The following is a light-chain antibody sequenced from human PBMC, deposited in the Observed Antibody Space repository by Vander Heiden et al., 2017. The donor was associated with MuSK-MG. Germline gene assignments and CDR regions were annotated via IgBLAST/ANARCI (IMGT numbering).Light chain of an antibody. CDR1: QGISNY. CDR2: AAS. Sequence: DIQMTQSPSSLSASVGDRVTITCRASQGISNYLAWDQQKPGKVPKLLIYAASNLQSGVQYRFSGSGSGTDFTRTISSMQPEDVATYYGQSAGTFGQGTKVEIK. J-gene: IGKJ1*01. V-gene: IGKV1-27*01. CDR3: QSAGT.